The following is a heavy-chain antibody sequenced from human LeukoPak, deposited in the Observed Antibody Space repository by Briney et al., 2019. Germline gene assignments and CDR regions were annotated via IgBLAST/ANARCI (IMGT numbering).Heavy chain of an antibody. CDR3: TTDHRGY. Sequence: KSGRSLRLSCAASGFTFRNAWMSWVRQAPGKGLEWVGRIKSKSDGGTTDYAAPVKGRFTISRDDSKNTLYLQMNSLEAEDTALYYCTTDHRGYWGQGTLVTVSS. CDR1: GFTFRNAW. J-gene: IGHJ4*02. V-gene: IGHV3-15*01. CDR2: IKSKSDGGTT.